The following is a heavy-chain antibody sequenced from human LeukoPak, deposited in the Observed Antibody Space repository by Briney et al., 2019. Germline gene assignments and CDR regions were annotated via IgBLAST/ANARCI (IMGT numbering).Heavy chain of an antibody. J-gene: IGHJ4*02. V-gene: IGHV3-23*01. CDR3: AKFLPTHIVVANYYFDY. Sequence: GGSLRLSCAASGFTFSIYAMSWVRQAPGKGLQWVSSITSRGESTWYVDSVKGRFTITRDNSENTLYLQMHSLRAEDTAVYYCAKFLPTHIVVANYYFDYWGQGTLVTVSS. D-gene: IGHD2-21*01. CDR1: GFTFSIYA. CDR2: ITSRGEST.